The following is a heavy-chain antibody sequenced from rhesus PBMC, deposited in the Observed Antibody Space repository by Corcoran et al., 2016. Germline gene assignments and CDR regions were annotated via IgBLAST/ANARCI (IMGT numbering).Heavy chain of an antibody. Sequence: EAQLVESGGGLVQPGGSLRLSCAASGFTFRRSALHWVRQASGKGQEWVGRIRNKSNNYETGDAASVKGRFTISRDDSKNTAYLQMNSLKTEDTAVYYCTTHSSDWYLNNWGQGVLVTVSS. V-gene: IGHV3-118*01. CDR3: TTHSSDWYLNN. CDR2: IRNKSNNYET. D-gene: IGHD6-31*01. CDR1: GFTFRRSA. J-gene: IGHJ4*01.